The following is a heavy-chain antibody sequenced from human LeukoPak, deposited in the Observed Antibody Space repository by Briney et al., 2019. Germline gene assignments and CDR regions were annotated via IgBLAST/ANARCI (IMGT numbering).Heavy chain of an antibody. D-gene: IGHD1-26*01. CDR1: GGSISSGGYH. J-gene: IGHJ4*02. CDR3: ARGDSGSFSQFDC. V-gene: IGHV4-61*08. CDR2: VYYSGST. Sequence: SETLSLTCTVSGGSISSGGYHWNWIRQHPGKGLEWIGYVYYSGSTNYNPSLKSRVTISVDTSKNQFSLKLTSVTAADTAVYYCARGDSGSFSQFDCWGQGTLVTVSS.